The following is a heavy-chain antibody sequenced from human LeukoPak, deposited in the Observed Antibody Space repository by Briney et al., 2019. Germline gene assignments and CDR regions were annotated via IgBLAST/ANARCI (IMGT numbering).Heavy chain of an antibody. D-gene: IGHD5-12*01. CDR3: ARSLGMDGAVDN. CDR1: GFTFDDYA. V-gene: IGHV3-9*03. J-gene: IGHJ4*02. Sequence: GGSLRLSCAASGFTFDDYAMHWVRQVPGKGLEWVSGISWNSRAIGYADSVRGRFAISRDNDNNSVFLHMSSLRPEDMAFYCARSLGMDGAVDNWGLGTPVTVSS. CDR2: ISWNSRAI.